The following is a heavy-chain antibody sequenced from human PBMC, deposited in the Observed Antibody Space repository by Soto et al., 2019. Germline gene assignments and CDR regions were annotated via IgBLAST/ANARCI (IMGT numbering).Heavy chain of an antibody. CDR3: ARDSSPGIDL. J-gene: IGHJ2*01. Sequence: QVQLVESGGGVVQPGTSLRLSCAASEFTFSSYTMHLVRQTPGKGLEWVAVISYHESDRNYGDSVRGRFTISRDNSKNTLYLQMNSLRAEDTAVYYCARDSSPGIDLWGRGTLVTVSS. CDR2: ISYHESDR. V-gene: IGHV3-30*04. CDR1: EFTFSSYT.